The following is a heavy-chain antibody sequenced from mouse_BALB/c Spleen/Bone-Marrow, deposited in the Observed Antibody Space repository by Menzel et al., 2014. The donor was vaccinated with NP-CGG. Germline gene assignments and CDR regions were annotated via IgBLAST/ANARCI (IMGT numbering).Heavy chain of an antibody. CDR1: GFNIKDTY. CDR2: IDPANGNT. J-gene: IGHJ3*01. CDR3: TGRYGWFAY. V-gene: IGHV14-3*02. Sequence: QLQQSGAELVKPGASVKLSCTASGFNIKDTYMHWVEQRPEQGLEWIGRIDPANGNTKYDPRFQGKATITADASSNTAYLQLSSLTSEDTAVYYCTGRYGWFAYWGQGTLVTVSA. D-gene: IGHD2-14*01.